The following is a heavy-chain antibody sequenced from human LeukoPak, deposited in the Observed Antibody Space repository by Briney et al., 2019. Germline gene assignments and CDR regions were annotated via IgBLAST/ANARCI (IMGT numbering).Heavy chain of an antibody. D-gene: IGHD1-1*01. J-gene: IGHJ4*02. V-gene: IGHV4-39*01. CDR2: IYYSGST. CDR3: AIGATGTMGYFDY. CDR1: GGSISSSSYY. Sequence: SETLSLTCTVSGGSISSSSYYWGWIRQPPGKGLEWIGSIYYSGSTYYNPSLKSRVTISVDTSKNRFSLKLSSVTAADTAVYYCAIGATGTMGYFDYWGQGTLVTVSS.